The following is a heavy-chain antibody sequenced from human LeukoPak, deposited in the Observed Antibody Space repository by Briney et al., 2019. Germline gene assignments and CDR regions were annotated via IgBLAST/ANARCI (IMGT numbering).Heavy chain of an antibody. J-gene: IGHJ4*02. CDR3: VRDPSAYCGGDCPDY. D-gene: IGHD2-21*02. CDR2: IKQDGSEK. V-gene: IGHV3-7*01. CDR1: GFTFSSYW. Sequence: GGSLRLSYAASGFTFSSYWMSWVRQAPWKGLEWVANIKQDGSEKYYVDSVEGRFTISRDNAKNSLYLQMNSLRAEDTALYYCVRDPSAYCGGDCPDYWGQGTLVTVSS.